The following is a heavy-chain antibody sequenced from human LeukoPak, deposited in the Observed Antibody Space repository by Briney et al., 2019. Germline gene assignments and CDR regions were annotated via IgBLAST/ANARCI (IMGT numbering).Heavy chain of an antibody. CDR3: AKSQWELLDFDY. D-gene: IGHD1-26*01. J-gene: IGHJ4*02. Sequence: GGSLRLSCAASGFTFSSYWMSWVRQAPGKGLEWVANIKQDGSEKYYVASEKGRFTISRDNAKNSLYLQMNSLRAEDTAVYYCAKSQWELLDFDYWGQGTLVTVSA. CDR2: IKQDGSEK. V-gene: IGHV3-7*01. CDR1: GFTFSSYW.